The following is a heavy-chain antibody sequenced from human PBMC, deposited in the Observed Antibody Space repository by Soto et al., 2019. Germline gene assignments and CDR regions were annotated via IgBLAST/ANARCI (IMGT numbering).Heavy chain of an antibody. J-gene: IGHJ6*02. CDR2: IIPIFGTE. D-gene: IGHD2-2*01. CDR3: STSVYCSTTRCYYYYGLDV. V-gene: IGHV1-69*01. Sequence: QVQLVQSGDEVKTPGSTVKVSCKVSGGTFSSHSINWVRQAPGQGPEWMGVIIPIFGTENYAQKFQGRVTITADESTSTAYMELSSLTSEDTALYYCSTSVYCSTTRCYYYYGLDVWGQWTKIIVSS. CDR1: GGTFSSHS.